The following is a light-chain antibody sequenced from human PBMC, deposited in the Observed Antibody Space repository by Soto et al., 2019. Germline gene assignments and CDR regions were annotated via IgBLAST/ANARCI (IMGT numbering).Light chain of an antibody. CDR3: QQSYTTPWT. J-gene: IGKJ1*01. CDR1: QSITKY. Sequence: DIQMTQSPSSLSASVGDGVTISCRASQSITKYLNWYQQKPGKAPKLLLFGASSLQSGVPSRFSGSGSGTDFTLTISSLHPEDFAIYYCQQSYTTPWTFGQGTKVEIK. CDR2: GAS. V-gene: IGKV1-39*01.